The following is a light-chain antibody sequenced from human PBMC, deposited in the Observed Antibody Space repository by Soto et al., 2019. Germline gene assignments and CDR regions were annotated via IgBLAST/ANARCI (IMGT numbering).Light chain of an antibody. CDR3: QQLKSYPLT. Sequence: DIQLTQSPSFLSASVGDRVTITCRASHGISRYLAWYQQKPGKAPELLMYAASTLQSGVSSRFSGSGSGTGFTLTISSLQPEDFATYYCQQLKSYPLTFGGGTKVEIK. CDR1: HGISRY. J-gene: IGKJ4*01. CDR2: AAS. V-gene: IGKV1-9*01.